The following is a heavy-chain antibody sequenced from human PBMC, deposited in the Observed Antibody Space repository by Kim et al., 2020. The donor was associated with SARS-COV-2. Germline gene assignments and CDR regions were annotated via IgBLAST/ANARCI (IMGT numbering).Heavy chain of an antibody. CDR2: IYPGDSDT. CDR3: ARDDYYDSSGYYYRSVDAFDI. Sequence: ESLKISCKGSGYSFTSYWIGWVRQMPGKGLEWMGIIYPGDSDTRYSPSFQGQVTISADKSISTAYLQWSSLKASDTAMYYCARDDYYDSSGYYYRSVDAFDIWGQGTMVTVSS. D-gene: IGHD3-22*01. CDR1: GYSFTSYW. J-gene: IGHJ3*02. V-gene: IGHV5-51*01.